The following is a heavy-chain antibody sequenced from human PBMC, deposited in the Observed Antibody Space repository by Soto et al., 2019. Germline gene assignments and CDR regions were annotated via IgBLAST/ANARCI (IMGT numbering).Heavy chain of an antibody. D-gene: IGHD3-22*01. J-gene: IGHJ3*02. V-gene: IGHV3-23*01. Sequence: LRLSCAASGFTFSSYAMSWVRQAPGKGLEWVSAISGSGGSTYYADSVKGRFTISRDNSKNMLYLQMNSLRAEDTAVYYCAKSYYDSSGYYDDAFDIWGQGTMVTVSS. CDR2: ISGSGGST. CDR1: GFTFSSYA. CDR3: AKSYYDSSGYYDDAFDI.